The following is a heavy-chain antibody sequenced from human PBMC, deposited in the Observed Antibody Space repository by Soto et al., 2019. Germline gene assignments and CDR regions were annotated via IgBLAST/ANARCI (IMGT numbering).Heavy chain of an antibody. Sequence: PSVTLSLTCTVSGGSVSSGGYYWSLLRQPPGKALEWIGFIYYRWDTNYNPSLKRRVSISVDTSKNLYSLKLSSVTAADTAVYHCARPPRGELLGVWCDPWGQGTLVIVSS. CDR1: GGSVSSGGYY. J-gene: IGHJ5*02. D-gene: IGHD1-26*01. CDR3: ARPPRGELLGVWCDP. V-gene: IGHV4-61*08. CDR2: IYYRWDT.